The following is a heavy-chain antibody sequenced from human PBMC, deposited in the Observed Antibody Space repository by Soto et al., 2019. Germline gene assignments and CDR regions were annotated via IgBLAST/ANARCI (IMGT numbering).Heavy chain of an antibody. CDR2: IYWDDDK. J-gene: IGHJ4*02. V-gene: IGHV2-5*02. CDR3: ALSARYKTVDSFDY. D-gene: IGHD1-1*01. Sequence: SGPTLVNPTQTLTLTCTFSGFSLSTSGVGVGWIRQPPGKALEWLALIYWDDDKRYSPSLKSRLTITKDTSKNQVVLTMTNMDPVVTATYCFALSARYKTVDSFDYWGQGTLVTASA. CDR1: GFSLSTSGVG.